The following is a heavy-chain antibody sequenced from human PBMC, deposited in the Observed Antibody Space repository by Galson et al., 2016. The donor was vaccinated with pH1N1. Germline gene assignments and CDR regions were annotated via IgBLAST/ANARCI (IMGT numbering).Heavy chain of an antibody. J-gene: IGHJ4*02. Sequence: SVKVSCKASGYSFTDYYVHWIRQAPGQGLEWMAIIKPTGGDTTYAQNFQGRVFVTRDTSTSTVYMEVTGLRSEDTAVYYCASAPYSNYHYYYFDFWGQGTLVTVSS. D-gene: IGHD4-11*01. CDR3: ASAPYSNYHYYYFDF. V-gene: IGHV1-46*01. CDR1: GYSFTDYY. CDR2: IKPTGGDT.